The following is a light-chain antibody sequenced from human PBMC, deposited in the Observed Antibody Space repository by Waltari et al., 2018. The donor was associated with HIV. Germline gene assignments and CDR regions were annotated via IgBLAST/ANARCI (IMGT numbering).Light chain of an antibody. Sequence: QSALTQPASVSGSPRQSITISCTGSSSDVGSYNLVSWYQQHPDKAPKLMIYEGINQPSGVTTRFTGSKSGTTASLTISGLQAGDEADYYCCSYAGSSIWVFGGGTKLTIL. CDR3: CSYAGSSIWV. CDR2: EGI. CDR1: SSDVGSYNL. J-gene: IGLJ3*02. V-gene: IGLV2-23*01.